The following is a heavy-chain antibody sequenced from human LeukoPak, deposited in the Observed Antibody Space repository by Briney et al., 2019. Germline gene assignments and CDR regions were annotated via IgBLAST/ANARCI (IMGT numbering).Heavy chain of an antibody. J-gene: IGHJ4*02. Sequence: TGGSLRLSCAASGFTFSYYDMHWVRQATGKGLEWVSAIGTAGDTYYPGSVKGRFTISRENAKNSLYLQMNSLRAGDTAVYYCARGSYSGAVAGTIDYWGQGTLVTVS. D-gene: IGHD6-19*01. CDR3: ARGSYSGAVAGTIDY. CDR1: GFTFSYYD. V-gene: IGHV3-13*04. CDR2: IGTAGDT.